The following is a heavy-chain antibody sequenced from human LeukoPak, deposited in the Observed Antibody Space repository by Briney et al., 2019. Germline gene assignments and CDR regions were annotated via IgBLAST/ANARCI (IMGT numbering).Heavy chain of an antibody. CDR1: GFTFSSYA. D-gene: IGHD3-9*01. J-gene: IGHJ4*02. CDR2: IKQDGSEK. CDR3: AREINPVHFDWLFYFDY. V-gene: IGHV3-7*01. Sequence: GGSLRLSCAASGFTFSSYAMSWVRQAPGKGLEWVANIKQDGSEKYYVDSVKGRFTISRDNAKNSLYLQMNSLRAEDTAVYYCAREINPVHFDWLFYFDYWGQGTLVTVSS.